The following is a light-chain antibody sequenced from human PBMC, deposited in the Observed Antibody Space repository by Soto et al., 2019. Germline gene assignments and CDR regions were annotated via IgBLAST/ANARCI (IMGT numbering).Light chain of an antibody. V-gene: IGKV3-20*01. CDR1: QRLSSSF. J-gene: IGKJ2*01. CDR3: QQYGGSPYT. CDR2: GPS. Sequence: EIVLTQSPGTLSLSPGDDATLSYRASQRLSSSFLAWYQQRPGQTPRLLIYGPSRRATGIPDRFSASGSGTDFTLTISRLEPEDFAVYYCQQYGGSPYTFGQGTKLEIK.